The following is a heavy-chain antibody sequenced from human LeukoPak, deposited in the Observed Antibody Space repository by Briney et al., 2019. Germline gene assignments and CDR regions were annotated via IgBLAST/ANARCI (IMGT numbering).Heavy chain of an antibody. CDR3: TRAVAVPGLRSYYFDY. CDR1: GFTFGDYA. D-gene: IGHD6-19*01. Sequence: SGGSLRLSCTGSGFTFGDYAISWFRQAPGKGLEWVGFVRSKAYGGTTENAASVEGRFTVSRDDSNTIAYLQMNSLKTEDTAMYYCTRAVAVPGLRSYYFDYWGHGTLVTVSS. V-gene: IGHV3-49*03. CDR2: VRSKAYGGTT. J-gene: IGHJ4*01.